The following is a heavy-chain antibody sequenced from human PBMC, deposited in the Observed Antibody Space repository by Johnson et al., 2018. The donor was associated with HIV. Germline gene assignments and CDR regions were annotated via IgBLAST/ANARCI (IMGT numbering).Heavy chain of an antibody. Sequence: VQLVESGGGLVQPGGSLRLSCVVSGFSFTTIMTWLRQAPGKGLEWVANINQDGSNKYYADSVKGRFTISRDNSKNTLYLQMNSLRAEDTAVYYCARGPMIVVVTRDAFDIWGQGTMVTVSS. CDR3: ARGPMIVVVTRDAFDI. D-gene: IGHD3-22*01. V-gene: IGHV3-7*04. J-gene: IGHJ3*02. CDR1: GFSFTTI. CDR2: INQDGSNK.